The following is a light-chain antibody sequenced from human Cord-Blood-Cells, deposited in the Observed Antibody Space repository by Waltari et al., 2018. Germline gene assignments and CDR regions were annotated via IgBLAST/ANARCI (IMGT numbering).Light chain of an antibody. Sequence: SYELTQPPSVSVSPGQTARITCSGDALPKQYAYWYQQKPGQAPVLGIYKDSERPSGIPERFSGSSSGXTVTLTISGVQAEDEADYYCQSADSSGTYWVFGGGTKLTGL. CDR3: QSADSSGTYWV. CDR2: KDS. CDR1: ALPKQY. J-gene: IGLJ3*02. V-gene: IGLV3-25*03.